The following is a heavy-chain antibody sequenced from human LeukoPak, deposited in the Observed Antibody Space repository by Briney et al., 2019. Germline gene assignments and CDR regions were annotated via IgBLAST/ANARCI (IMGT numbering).Heavy chain of an antibody. J-gene: IGHJ6*03. CDR1: GFTFSSYA. V-gene: IGHV3-23*01. D-gene: IGHD2-2*02. CDR3: AKDPKDIVVVPAAINYYYYMDV. CDR2: ISGSGGST. Sequence: GGSLRLSCAASGFTFSSYAMSWVRQAPGKGLEWVSAISGSGGSTYYADSVKGRFTISRDNSKNTLYLQMNSLRAEDTAVYYCAKDPKDIVVVPAAINYYYYMDVWGKGTTVTVSS.